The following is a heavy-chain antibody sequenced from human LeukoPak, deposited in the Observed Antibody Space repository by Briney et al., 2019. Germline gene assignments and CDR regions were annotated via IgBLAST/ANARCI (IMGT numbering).Heavy chain of an antibody. CDR3: ARGGDYYETPGFDY. CDR1: GGSNSSYY. Sequence: SETLSLTCTVSGGSNSSYYWSWIRQPAGKGLEWIGRIYTSGSTNYNPSLKSRVTMSVDTSKNQFSLKLSSVTAADTAVYYCARGGDYYETPGFDYWGQGTLVTVSS. CDR2: IYTSGST. D-gene: IGHD3-22*01. V-gene: IGHV4-4*07. J-gene: IGHJ4*02.